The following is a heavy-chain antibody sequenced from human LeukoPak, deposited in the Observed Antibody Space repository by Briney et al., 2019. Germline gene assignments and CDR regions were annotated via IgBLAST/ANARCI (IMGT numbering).Heavy chain of an antibody. CDR1: GFTFSSYA. V-gene: IGHV3-23*01. CDR3: ARDVTAHHY. Sequence: GGSPRLSCAASGFTFSSYAMSWVRQAPGKGLEWVSAISGSGGSTYYADSVKGRFTISRDNAKNSLYLQMNSLRAEDTAVYYCARDVTAHHYWGQGTLVTVSS. CDR2: ISGSGGST. D-gene: IGHD2-21*02. J-gene: IGHJ4*02.